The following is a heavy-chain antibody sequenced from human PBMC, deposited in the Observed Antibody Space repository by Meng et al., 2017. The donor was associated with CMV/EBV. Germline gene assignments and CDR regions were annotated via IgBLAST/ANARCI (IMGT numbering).Heavy chain of an antibody. D-gene: IGHD3-3*01. CDR1: GGSISSGDYY. V-gene: IGHV4-30-4*08. CDR2: IYYSGST. J-gene: IGHJ4*02. Sequence: VQLQGPGTGLVKPSQTLALTCTVSGGSISSGDYYWSWIRQPPGKGLEWIGYIYYSGSTYYNPSLKSRVTISVDTSKNQFSPKLSSVTAADTAVYYCARDNRRGGVDYWGQGTLVTVSS. CDR3: ARDNRRGGVDY.